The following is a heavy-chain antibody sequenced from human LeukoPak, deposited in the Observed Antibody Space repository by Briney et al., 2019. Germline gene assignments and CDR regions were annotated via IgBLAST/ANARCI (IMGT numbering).Heavy chain of an antibody. CDR2: ISGSGGST. CDR1: GFTFSSYA. D-gene: IGHD6-19*01. CDR3: AREAVAGTGDYYYMDV. V-gene: IGHV3-23*01. J-gene: IGHJ6*03. Sequence: GGSLRLSCAASGFTFSSYAMSWVRQAPGKGLEWVSAISGSGGSTYYADSVKGRFTISRDNAKNSLYLQMNSLRAEDTAVYYCAREAVAGTGDYYYMDVWGKGTTVTVSS.